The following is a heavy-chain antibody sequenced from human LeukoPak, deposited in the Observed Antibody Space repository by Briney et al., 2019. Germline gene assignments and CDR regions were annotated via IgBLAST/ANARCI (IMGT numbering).Heavy chain of an antibody. D-gene: IGHD3-9*01. Sequence: GGSLRLSCAASGFTFSSYGMHWVRQAPGKGLEWVAFIRYDGSNKYYADSVKGRFTISRDNSKNTLYLQMNSLRAEDTAVYYCAREYFDWSPFDYWGQGTLVTVSS. J-gene: IGHJ4*02. V-gene: IGHV3-30*02. CDR1: GFTFSSYG. CDR3: AREYFDWSPFDY. CDR2: IRYDGSNK.